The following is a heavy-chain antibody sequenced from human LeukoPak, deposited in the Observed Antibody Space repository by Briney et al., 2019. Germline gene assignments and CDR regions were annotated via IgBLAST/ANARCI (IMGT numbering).Heavy chain of an antibody. CDR3: ARFSRGGDRFDY. CDR1: GGSFSGYY. Sequence: SETLSLTCAVYGGSFSGYYWSWIRQPPGKGLEWIGEINHSGSTNYNPSLKSRVTISVDKSKNQFSLKLSSVTAADTAVYYCARFSRGGDRFDYWGQGTLVTVSS. V-gene: IGHV4-34*01. J-gene: IGHJ4*02. D-gene: IGHD2-21*02. CDR2: INHSGST.